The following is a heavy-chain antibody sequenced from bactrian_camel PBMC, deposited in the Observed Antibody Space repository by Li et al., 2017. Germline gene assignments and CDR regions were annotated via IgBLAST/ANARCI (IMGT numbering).Heavy chain of an antibody. J-gene: IGHJ4*01. Sequence: HVQLVESGGGSVQAGGSLRLSCAASGYIGSTNCVAWFRRAPGKEREGVAAVHLGGGSTYYADSVKGRFAISRDKAKNEVYLQMNNLKPEDTAMYYCAAEWRCYEPLRVEDYDNWGQGTQVTVS. CDR3: AAEWRCYEPLRVEDYDN. V-gene: IGHV3S54*01. CDR1: GYIGSTNC. CDR2: VHLGGGST. D-gene: IGHD1*01.